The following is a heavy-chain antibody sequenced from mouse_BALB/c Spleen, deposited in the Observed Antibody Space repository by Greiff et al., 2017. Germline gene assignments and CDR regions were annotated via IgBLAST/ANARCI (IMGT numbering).Heavy chain of an antibody. CDR1: GFTFSSYT. Sequence: EVNVVESGGGLVKPGGSLKLSCAASGFTFSSYTMSWVRQTPEKRLEWVATISSGGSYTYYPDSVKGRFTISRDNAKNTLYLQMSSLKSEDTAMYYCTRDRVYYGSSYGYAMDYWGQGTSVTVSS. V-gene: IGHV5-6-4*01. J-gene: IGHJ4*01. D-gene: IGHD1-1*01. CDR2: ISSGGSYT. CDR3: TRDRVYYGSSYGYAMDY.